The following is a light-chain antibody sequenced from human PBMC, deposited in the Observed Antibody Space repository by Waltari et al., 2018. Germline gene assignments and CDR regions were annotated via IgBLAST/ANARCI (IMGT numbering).Light chain of an antibody. CDR3: QQYYNTPYT. V-gene: IGKV4-1*01. CDR1: QSVLYSSNNKTY. CDR2: WAS. J-gene: IGKJ2*01. Sequence: DIVMTQSPDPLAVSLGDRATAHCQSSQSVLYSSNNKTYLAWYHQKAGQPPKLLIAWASTRESGVPARFSGSGSGTNFTLTISSLQAEDVAVYYCQQYYNTPYTFGQGTKLEIK.